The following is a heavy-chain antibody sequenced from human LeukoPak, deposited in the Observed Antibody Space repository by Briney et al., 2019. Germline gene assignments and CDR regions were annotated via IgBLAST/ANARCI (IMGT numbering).Heavy chain of an antibody. CDR1: GFIFSSYD. V-gene: IGHV3-48*03. Sequence: PGGSLRLSCAVSGFIFSSYDMNWVRQAPGKGLEWVSFISTRGNSIYYADSAKGRFTISRDNAKKSLYLQMSSLRVEDTAVYYCARVREGSMIVVELDYWGQGTLVTVSS. J-gene: IGHJ4*02. CDR3: ARVREGSMIVVELDY. D-gene: IGHD3-22*01. CDR2: ISTRGNSI.